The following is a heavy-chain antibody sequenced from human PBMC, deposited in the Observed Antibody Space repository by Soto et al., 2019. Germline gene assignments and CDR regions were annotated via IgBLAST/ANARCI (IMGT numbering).Heavy chain of an antibody. Sequence: QVQLVQSGAEVKRPGSSVKVSCKASGDTFRLYSINWVRQAPGLGLEWMGRVNPILSMSNYAQRFQGRVTMTADKSTSTAYIELSGLRSEDTAMYYCATSYGSGYRAFDYWGQGALVTVSS. J-gene: IGHJ4*02. V-gene: IGHV1-69*04. CDR1: GDTFRLYS. CDR2: VNPILSMS. CDR3: ATSYGSGYRAFDY. D-gene: IGHD3-10*01.